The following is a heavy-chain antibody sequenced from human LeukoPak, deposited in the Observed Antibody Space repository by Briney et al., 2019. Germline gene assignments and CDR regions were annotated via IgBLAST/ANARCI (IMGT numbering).Heavy chain of an antibody. CDR1: GFTFSDYY. CDR2: ISSSGSTI. V-gene: IGHV3-11*04. J-gene: IGHJ6*03. CDR3: ASIGKFLEWSIYYYYYMDV. D-gene: IGHD3-3*01. Sequence: GGSLRLSCAASGFTFSDYYMSWIRQAPGKGLEWVSYISSSGSTIYYADSAKGRFTISRDNAKNSLYLQMNSLRAEDTAVYYCASIGKFLEWSIYYYYYMDVWGKGTTVTVSS.